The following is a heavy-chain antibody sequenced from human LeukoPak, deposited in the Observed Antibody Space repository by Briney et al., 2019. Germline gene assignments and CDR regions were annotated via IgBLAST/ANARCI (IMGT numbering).Heavy chain of an antibody. Sequence: ASVKVSCKASGYTFTNYDINWVRQAPGQGLEWMGWINTNTGNPTYAQGFTGRFVFSLDTSVSTAYPQISSLKAEDTAVYYCAREGFQRGSTYPGTRYYYYYYMDVWGKGTTVTVSS. V-gene: IGHV7-4-1*02. CDR2: INTNTGNP. J-gene: IGHJ6*03. CDR1: GYTFTNYD. D-gene: IGHD3-16*01. CDR3: AREGFQRGSTYPGTRYYYYYYMDV.